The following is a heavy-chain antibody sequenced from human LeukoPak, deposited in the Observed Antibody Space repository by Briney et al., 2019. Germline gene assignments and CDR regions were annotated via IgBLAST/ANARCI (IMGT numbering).Heavy chain of an antibody. CDR2: IKSGGST. Sequence: GGSLRLSCAASGFTFSTYDMSWVRQAPGKGLEWASTIKSGGSTYYADSVKGRFTISRDNSKNTLYLQMDSLRAADTAVYYCAKGAWNDFWGQGTLVTVSS. J-gene: IGHJ4*02. CDR3: AKGAWNDF. D-gene: IGHD1-1*01. V-gene: IGHV3-23*01. CDR1: GFTFSTYD.